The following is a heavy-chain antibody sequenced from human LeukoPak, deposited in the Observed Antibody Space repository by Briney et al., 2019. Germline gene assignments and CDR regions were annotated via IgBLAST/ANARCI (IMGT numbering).Heavy chain of an antibody. CDR2: INSNGSTT. V-gene: IGHV3-74*01. CDR3: ARAYGSGSYLEYYFDY. J-gene: IGHJ4*02. CDR1: GFTFSIYW. D-gene: IGHD3-10*01. Sequence: GGSLRLSCAASGFTFSIYWMHRVRDAPGKGLLCVSRINSNGSTTSSAASAKGRFTISRNNAKNTLYLQMNSLRAEDTAVYYCARAYGSGSYLEYYFDYWGQGTLVTVSS.